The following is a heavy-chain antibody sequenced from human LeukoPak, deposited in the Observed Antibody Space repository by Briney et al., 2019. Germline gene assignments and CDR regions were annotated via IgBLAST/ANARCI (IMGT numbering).Heavy chain of an antibody. Sequence: GGSLRLSCVRSGFIFRSFELHEVRQAPGKGLEWVAYISSGASTMYYADSVKGRFTISRDDAKNSLFLQMNSLRAADTAIYYCALLAVASVFVNWGPGTLVTVSS. J-gene: IGHJ4*02. CDR3: ALLAVASVFVN. V-gene: IGHV3-48*03. CDR2: ISSGASTM. D-gene: IGHD6-19*01. CDR1: GFIFRSFE.